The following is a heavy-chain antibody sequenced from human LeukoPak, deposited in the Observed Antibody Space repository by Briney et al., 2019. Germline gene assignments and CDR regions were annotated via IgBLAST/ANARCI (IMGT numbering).Heavy chain of an antibody. J-gene: IGHJ4*02. D-gene: IGHD2-15*01. CDR3: TRARYCSAGSCYAEY. CDR1: GYSFTTYW. Sequence: GESLKISCKGSGYSFTTYWIGWVRQMPGKGLEWIGIIYPGDSDTRYSPSFQGQVTISADKSISTAYLQWSSLKASDTAMYYCTRARYCSAGSCYAEYWGQGTLVTVSS. V-gene: IGHV5-51*01. CDR2: IYPGDSDT.